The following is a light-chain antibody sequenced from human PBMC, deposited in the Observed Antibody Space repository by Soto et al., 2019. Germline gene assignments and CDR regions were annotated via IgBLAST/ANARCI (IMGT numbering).Light chain of an antibody. CDR3: SLDAGPNTYV. V-gene: IGLV2-23*01. CDR2: DGT. Sequence: QPVLTQPASVSGSPGQSITISCSDVGSYGVVSWYQQHPGKVPKLMIYDGTQRPSGVSDRFSGSKSADTASLTISGLQAEDEADYYCSLDAGPNTYVFGTGTKLTVL. CDR1: DVGSYGV. J-gene: IGLJ1*01.